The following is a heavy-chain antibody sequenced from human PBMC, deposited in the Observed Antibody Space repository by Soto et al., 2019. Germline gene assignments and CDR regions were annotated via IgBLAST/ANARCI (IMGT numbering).Heavy chain of an antibody. D-gene: IGHD3-16*01. Sequence: PSETLSLTCAVSGGSISSSNWWSWVRQPPGKGLEWIGQTYHSGNTNYNPSLKSRVTISVDKSKNQFSLKLNSVTAADTAVYYCAGAGEQVRLDFYYGMDVWGQGTTVT. J-gene: IGHJ6*02. CDR3: AGAGEQVRLDFYYGMDV. CDR1: GGSISSSNW. CDR2: TYHSGNT. V-gene: IGHV4-4*02.